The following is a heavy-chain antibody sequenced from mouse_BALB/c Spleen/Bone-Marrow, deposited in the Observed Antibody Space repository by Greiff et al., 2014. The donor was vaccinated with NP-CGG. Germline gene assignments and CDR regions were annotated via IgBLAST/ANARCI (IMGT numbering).Heavy chain of an antibody. CDR1: AYTFTDYT. J-gene: IGHJ4*01. Sequence: QVQLQQPGAELARPGASVKMPCKASAYTFTDYTVHWVKQRPGQGLEWIGYINPSSGYTNYNQIFKDKATLTADKSSSTAYMQLSSLTSEDSAVYYCARRGTFRATSYAMDYWGQGNSVTVSS. D-gene: IGHD3-1*01. V-gene: IGHV1-4*01. CDR3: ARRGTFRATSYAMDY. CDR2: INPSSGYT.